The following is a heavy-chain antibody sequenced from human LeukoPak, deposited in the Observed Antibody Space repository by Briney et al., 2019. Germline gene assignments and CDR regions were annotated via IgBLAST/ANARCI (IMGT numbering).Heavy chain of an antibody. V-gene: IGHV4-34*01. Sequence: KSSETLSLTCAVYGGSFSGYYWSWIRQPPGKGLEWIGEINHSGSTNYNPSLKSRVTISVDTSKNQFSLKLSSVTAADTAVYYCVRGLSEASRLVVVITSWFDPWGQGTLVTVSS. CDR1: GGSFSGYY. CDR3: VRGLSEASRLVVVITSWFDP. D-gene: IGHD3-22*01. J-gene: IGHJ5*02. CDR2: INHSGST.